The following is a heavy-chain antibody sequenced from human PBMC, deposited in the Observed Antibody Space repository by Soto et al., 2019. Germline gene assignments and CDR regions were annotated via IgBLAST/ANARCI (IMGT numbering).Heavy chain of an antibody. D-gene: IGHD5-18*01. Sequence: SETLSLTCTVSGGSVSSGSYYWSWIRQPPGKGLEWIGYIYYSGSTNYNPSLKSRVTISVDTSKNQFSLKLSSVTAADTAVYYCARVGTAMVMRRFDPWGQGTLVTVSS. CDR1: GGSVSSGSYY. CDR2: IYYSGST. V-gene: IGHV4-61*01. J-gene: IGHJ5*02. CDR3: ARVGTAMVMRRFDP.